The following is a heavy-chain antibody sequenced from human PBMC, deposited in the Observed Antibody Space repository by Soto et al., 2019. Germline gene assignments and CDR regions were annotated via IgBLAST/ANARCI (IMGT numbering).Heavy chain of an antibody. J-gene: IGHJ4*02. V-gene: IGHV1-69*01. CDR1: VEFFSNYG. CDR3: ARVFPDGWVEPGVVRGYLDT. D-gene: IGHD3-3*01. Sequence: QVQLVQSGAEVKEPGSSVKVSCKASVEFFSNYGISWVRQAPGQGLEWMGGIIPSFGTISYAEKFQGRVKITADESTNTVYMELRRLRSADTALYYCARVFPDGWVEPGVVRGYLDTWGRGTLVTVSS. CDR2: IIPSFGTI.